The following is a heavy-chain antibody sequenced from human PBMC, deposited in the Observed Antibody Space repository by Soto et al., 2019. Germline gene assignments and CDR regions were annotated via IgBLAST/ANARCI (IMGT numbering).Heavy chain of an antibody. J-gene: IGHJ4*02. CDR2: ISGSDDRT. Sequence: EVQLLESGGGLVQPGESLRLSCAASGFTFSSYAMSWVRQAPGKGLEWVSVISGSDDRTYYADSVKGRFTISRDKSKNTLYLQMNSLRAEDTAVYYCAKRSSSSTFDYWGQGTLVTVSS. CDR1: GFTFSSYA. CDR3: AKRSSSSTFDY. V-gene: IGHV3-23*01. D-gene: IGHD6-6*01.